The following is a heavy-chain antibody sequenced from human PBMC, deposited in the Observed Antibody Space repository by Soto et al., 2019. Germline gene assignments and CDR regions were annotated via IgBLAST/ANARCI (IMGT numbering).Heavy chain of an antibody. J-gene: IGHJ4*02. D-gene: IGHD3-22*01. CDR1: GFTVSSNY. V-gene: IGHV3-66*02. CDR2: IYSGGST. Sequence: GGSLRLSCAASGFTVSSNYMSLVRQAPGKGLEWVSVIYSGGSTYYADSVKGRFTISRDNSKNTLYLQRNSLRAEDTAVYYCAREQNSSRGFAYLDYWGQGTMVTVSS. CDR3: AREQNSSRGFAYLDY.